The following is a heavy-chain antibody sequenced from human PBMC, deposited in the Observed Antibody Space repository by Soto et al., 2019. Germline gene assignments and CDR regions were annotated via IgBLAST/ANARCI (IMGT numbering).Heavy chain of an antibody. CDR1: GGSISGSSYY. V-gene: IGHV4-39*01. CDR3: ARQGQWLMGYYYYGMDV. CDR2: IYYSGST. J-gene: IGHJ6*02. D-gene: IGHD6-19*01. Sequence: SETLSLTCTVSGGSISGSSYYWGWIRQPPGKGLEWIGSIYYSGSTYYNPSLKSRVTISVDTSKNQFSLKLSSVTAADTAVYYCARQGQWLMGYYYYGMDVWGQGTTVTVSS.